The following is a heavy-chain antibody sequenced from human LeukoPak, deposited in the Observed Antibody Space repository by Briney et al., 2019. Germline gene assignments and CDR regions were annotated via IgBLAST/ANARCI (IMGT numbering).Heavy chain of an antibody. Sequence: ASVKVSCKASGYTFTGYYIHWVRQAPGQGLEWMGRINYGGGTSYAQKFQGRVTMTRDTSISTAYMGLDRLTSDDTAVYYCARDYGPYPGCSWFDPWGQGTLVTVSS. CDR3: ARDYGPYPGCSWFDP. CDR2: INYGGGT. CDR1: GYTFTGYY. V-gene: IGHV1-2*06. D-gene: IGHD2-21*01. J-gene: IGHJ5*02.